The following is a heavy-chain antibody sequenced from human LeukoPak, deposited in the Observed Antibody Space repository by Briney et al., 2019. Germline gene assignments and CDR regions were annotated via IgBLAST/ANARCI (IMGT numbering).Heavy chain of an antibody. CDR2: SRNKANSYST. D-gene: IGHD1-26*01. CDR1: GFTFSDHY. CDR3: AKISMGATETSDS. Sequence: GGSLRLSCAASGFTFSDHYMDWVRQAPGKSLEWGSRSRNKANSYSTEYAASVKGRFTISRDDSKNSLYLQMNSLKTEDTAVYYCAKISMGATETSDSWGQGTLVTVSS. J-gene: IGHJ5*01. V-gene: IGHV3-72*01.